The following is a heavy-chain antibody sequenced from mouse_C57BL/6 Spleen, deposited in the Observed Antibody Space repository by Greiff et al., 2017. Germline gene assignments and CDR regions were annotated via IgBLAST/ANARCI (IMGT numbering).Heavy chain of an antibody. D-gene: IGHD1-1*01. CDR3: ARSGYYGSSYGDY. Sequence: VQLQQSGPELVKPGASVKMSCKASGYTFTDYNMHWVKQSHGKSLEWIGYINPNNGGTSYNQKFKGKATLTVNKSSSTAYMELRSLTSEDSAVYYGARSGYYGSSYGDYWGQGTTLTVSS. CDR1: GYTFTDYN. CDR2: INPNNGGT. V-gene: IGHV1-22*01. J-gene: IGHJ2*01.